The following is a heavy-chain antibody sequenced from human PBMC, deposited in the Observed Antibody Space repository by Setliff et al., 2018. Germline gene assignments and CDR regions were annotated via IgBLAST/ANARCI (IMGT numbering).Heavy chain of an antibody. CDR2: IRYGSYQQ. CDR1: GFDFGTYG. D-gene: IGHD4-17*01. J-gene: IGHJ4*02. CDR3: ARDLSNFGDYGDY. V-gene: IGHV3-30*02. Sequence: PGGSLRLSCEASGFDFGTYGMHWVRQAPDRGLEWVAFIRYGSYQQTYADSVRGRFTISRDDSRNTVLLQMNNLRTDDTAVYYCARDLSNFGDYGDYWGQGTLVTVSS.